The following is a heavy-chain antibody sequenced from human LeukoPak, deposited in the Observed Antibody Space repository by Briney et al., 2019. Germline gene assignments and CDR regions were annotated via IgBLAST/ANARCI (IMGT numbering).Heavy chain of an antibody. D-gene: IGHD5-24*01. Sequence: GGSLRLSCAASGFTFSSYGMHWVRQAPGKGLEWVAFIRYDGSNKYYADSVKGRFTISRDNSKNTLYLQMNSLRAEDTAVYYCAKEGREGGYKDPLDYWGQGTLVTVSS. CDR3: AKEGREGGYKDPLDY. CDR2: IRYDGSNK. V-gene: IGHV3-30*02. J-gene: IGHJ4*02. CDR1: GFTFSSYG.